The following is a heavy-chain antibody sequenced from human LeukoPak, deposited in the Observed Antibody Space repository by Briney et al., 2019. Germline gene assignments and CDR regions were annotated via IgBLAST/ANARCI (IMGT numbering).Heavy chain of an antibody. J-gene: IGHJ5*02. CDR1: GYIFTSYN. Sequence: ASVKVSCEASGYIFTSYNINWVRQAPGQGLEWMGWISAYNGDTNYAQKFQGRVTMTTDTATSTAFMELRSLRSDDTAVYYCARGGTYNWFDPWGHGTLVTVSS. CDR2: ISAYNGDT. V-gene: IGHV1-18*04. CDR3: ARGGTYNWFDP. D-gene: IGHD1-1*01.